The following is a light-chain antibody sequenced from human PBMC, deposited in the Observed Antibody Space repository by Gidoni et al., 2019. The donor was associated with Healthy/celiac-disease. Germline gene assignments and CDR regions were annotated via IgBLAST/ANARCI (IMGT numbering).Light chain of an antibody. J-gene: IGKJ3*01. Sequence: DIVMTQSPDSLAVSLGERATINCKSSQSVLYSSNNKNYLAWYQQKPGQPPKLLVYWASTRESGVPDRFSVSGSGTDFTLTISSLQAEDVAVYYCQQYYSTPLTFGPXTKVDIK. V-gene: IGKV4-1*01. CDR2: WAS. CDR3: QQYYSTPLT. CDR1: QSVLYSSNNKNY.